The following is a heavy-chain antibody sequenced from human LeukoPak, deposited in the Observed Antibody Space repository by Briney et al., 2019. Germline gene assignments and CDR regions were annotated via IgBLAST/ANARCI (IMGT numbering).Heavy chain of an antibody. Sequence: GGSLRLSCAASGFSFSDSAMHWVRQAPGKGLEWVAVIWYDGSNKYYADSVKGRFTISRDNSKNTLYLQMNSLRAEDTAVYYCARDKRVTIDYWGQGTLVTVSS. CDR2: IWYDGSNK. D-gene: IGHD3-3*01. CDR1: GFSFSDSA. V-gene: IGHV3-33*01. J-gene: IGHJ4*02. CDR3: ARDKRVTIDY.